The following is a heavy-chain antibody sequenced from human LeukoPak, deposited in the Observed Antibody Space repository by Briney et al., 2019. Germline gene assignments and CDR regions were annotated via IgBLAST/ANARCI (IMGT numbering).Heavy chain of an antibody. CDR1: GFTFSSSG. D-gene: IGHD3-16*02. Sequence: GGSLRLSCAASGFTFSSSGMSWVRQAPGKGLEWVANIKQDGSEKYYVDSVKGRFTISRDNAKNSLYLQMNSLRAEDTAVYYCARERLGELSLPPLDYWGQGTLVTVSS. CDR2: IKQDGSEK. V-gene: IGHV3-7*03. CDR3: ARERLGELSLPPLDY. J-gene: IGHJ4*02.